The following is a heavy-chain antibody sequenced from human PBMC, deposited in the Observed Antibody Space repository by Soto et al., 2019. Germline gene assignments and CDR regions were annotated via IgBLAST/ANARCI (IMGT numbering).Heavy chain of an antibody. D-gene: IGHD4-17*01. CDR3: ARVMAVQAFDI. CDR1: GYIFTRYG. Sequence: GASVKVSCKASGYIFTRYGIHWVLQAPGQGLEWVGWINAGTGQVKYSQKFQGRVSITRDTSASTAYMELSSLKSEDTAVYYCARVMAVQAFDIWGQGTKVTVSS. V-gene: IGHV1-3*01. J-gene: IGHJ3*02. CDR2: INAGTGQV.